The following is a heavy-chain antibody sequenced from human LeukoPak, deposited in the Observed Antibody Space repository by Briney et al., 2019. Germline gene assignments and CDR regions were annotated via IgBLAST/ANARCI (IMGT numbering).Heavy chain of an antibody. Sequence: SETLSLTCAVYGGSFSGYYWSWIRQPPGKGLEWIGEINHSGSTNYNPSLKSRVTISVDTSKNQFSLKLSSVTAADTAVYYCARDSAGTGSWWFDPWGQGTLVTVSS. D-gene: IGHD6-13*01. J-gene: IGHJ5*02. CDR1: GGSFSGYY. CDR3: ARDSAGTGSWWFDP. CDR2: INHSGST. V-gene: IGHV4-34*01.